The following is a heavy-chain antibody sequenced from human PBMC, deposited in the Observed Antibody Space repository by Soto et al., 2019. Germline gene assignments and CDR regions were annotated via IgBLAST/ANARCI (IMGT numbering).Heavy chain of an antibody. CDR3: AVTMTNYYYYGMDV. Sequence: QVQLVQSGAEVKKPGSSVKVSCKPSGGTFSSYAISWVRQAPGQGLEWMGGIIPIFGTADYAQKFQGRVTITAGESTSTAYMELSSLRSEDTAVYYCAVTMTNYYYYGMDVWGQGTTVTVSS. CDR1: GGTFSSYA. CDR2: IIPIFGTA. D-gene: IGHD3-22*01. J-gene: IGHJ6*02. V-gene: IGHV1-69*12.